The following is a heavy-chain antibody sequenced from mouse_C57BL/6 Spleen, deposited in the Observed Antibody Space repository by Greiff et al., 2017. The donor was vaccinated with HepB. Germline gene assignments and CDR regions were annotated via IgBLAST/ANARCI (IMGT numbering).Heavy chain of an antibody. D-gene: IGHD1-1*01. V-gene: IGHV1-7*01. Sequence: QVQLKESGAELAKPGASVKLSCKASAYTFTSYWMHWVKQRPGQGLEWIGYINPSSGYTKYNQKFKDKATLTADKSSSTAYMQLSSLTYEDSAVYYCARGGTTVVATGTGYAMDYWGQGTSVTVSS. CDR2: INPSSGYT. J-gene: IGHJ4*01. CDR3: ARGGTTVVATGTGYAMDY. CDR1: AYTFTSYW.